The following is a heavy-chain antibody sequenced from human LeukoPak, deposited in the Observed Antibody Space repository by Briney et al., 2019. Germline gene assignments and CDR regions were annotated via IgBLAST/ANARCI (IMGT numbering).Heavy chain of an antibody. CDR3: AKGTTMYAFDI. D-gene: IGHD1-1*01. V-gene: IGHV3-43*02. CDR2: ISGGGGST. CDR1: GVSFAHSV. J-gene: IGHJ3*02. Sequence: VGSLRHSCVAPGVSFAHSVMHSGRPAPGKGLEWFSLISGGGGSTYYADSVKGRLTISRDNSKNSLYLQMNSLTTEDTALYFCAKGTTMYAFDIWGQGTMVTVSS.